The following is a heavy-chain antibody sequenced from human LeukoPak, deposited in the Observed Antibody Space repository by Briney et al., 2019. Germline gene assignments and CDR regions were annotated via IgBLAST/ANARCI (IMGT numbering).Heavy chain of an antibody. J-gene: IGHJ4*02. CDR3: ARSSAVTTVDY. Sequence: SQTLSLTCIVSGGSISSGGYYWSWIRQHPGKGLEWIGYIYYSGSTYYNPSLKSRVTISVDTSKNQFSLKLSSVTAADTAVYYCARSSAVTTVDYWGQGTLVTVSS. D-gene: IGHD4-17*01. V-gene: IGHV4-31*03. CDR2: IYYSGST. CDR1: GGSISSGGYY.